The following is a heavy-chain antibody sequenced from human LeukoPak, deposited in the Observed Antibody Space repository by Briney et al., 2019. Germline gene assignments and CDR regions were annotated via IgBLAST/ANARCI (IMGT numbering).Heavy chain of an antibody. CDR2: ISSSGSTI. CDR3: ATHCSSVSCSLATFDI. J-gene: IGHJ3*02. CDR1: GFTFRSYE. D-gene: IGHD2-2*01. V-gene: IGHV3-48*03. Sequence: GGSLRLSCAASGFTFRSYEMNWVRQAPGKGLEWVSYISSSGSTIYYADSVKGRFTISRDNARTSLYLQMNSLRAEDTAVYYCATHCSSVSCSLATFDIWGQGTMVTVSS.